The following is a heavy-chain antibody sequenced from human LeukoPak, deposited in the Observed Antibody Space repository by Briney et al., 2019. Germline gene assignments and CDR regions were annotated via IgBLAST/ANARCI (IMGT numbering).Heavy chain of an antibody. CDR3: ARQRLPPYCSGGSCYPDNYFDY. J-gene: IGHJ4*02. Sequence: SETLSLTCTVSGGSISSSSYYWGWIRQPPGKGLEWIGSIYYSGGTYYNPSLKSRVTISVDTSKNQFSLKLSSVTAADTAVYYCARQRLPPYCSGGSCYPDNYFDYWGQGTLVTVSS. CDR2: IYYSGGT. CDR1: GGSISSSSYY. V-gene: IGHV4-39*01. D-gene: IGHD2-15*01.